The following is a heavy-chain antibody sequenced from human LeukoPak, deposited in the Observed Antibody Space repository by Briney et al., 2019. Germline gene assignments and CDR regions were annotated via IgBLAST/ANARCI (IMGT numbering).Heavy chain of an antibody. Sequence: GGSPRLSCAASGFTFSSYEMNWVRQAPGKGLEWVSYISSSGSRIYYTASVKGRFTISRDNAKNSLYLQMNSLRVEDTALYYCARNTLAIAAAAFFGFWGQGTLVTVSS. D-gene: IGHD6-13*01. CDR1: GFTFSSYE. V-gene: IGHV3-48*03. J-gene: IGHJ4*02. CDR3: ARNTLAIAAAAFFGF. CDR2: ISSSGSRI.